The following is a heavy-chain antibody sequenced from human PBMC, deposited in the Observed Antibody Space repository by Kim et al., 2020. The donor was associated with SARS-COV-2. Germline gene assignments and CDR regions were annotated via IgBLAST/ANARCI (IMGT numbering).Heavy chain of an antibody. V-gene: IGHV3-30*18. CDR3: AKEEQQLAEIPYFDY. Sequence: GGSLRLSCAASGFTFSSYGMHWVRQAPGKGLEWVAVISYDGSNKYYADSVKGRFTISRDNSKNTLYLQMNSLRAEDTAVYYCAKEEQQLAEIPYFDYWG. CDR1: GFTFSSYG. CDR2: ISYDGSNK. D-gene: IGHD6-13*01. J-gene: IGHJ4*01.